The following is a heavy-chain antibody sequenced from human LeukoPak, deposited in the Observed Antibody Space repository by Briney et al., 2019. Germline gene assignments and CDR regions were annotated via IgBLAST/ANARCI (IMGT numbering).Heavy chain of an antibody. D-gene: IGHD6-13*01. CDR3: ARGGIAAAGMEDPLSSY. Sequence: ASVKVSCKASGGTFSSYAISWVRQAPGQGLEWMGGIIPIFGTANYAQKFQGRVTITADKSTSTAYMELSSLRSEDTAVYYCARGGIAAAGMEDPLSSYWGQGTLVTVSS. J-gene: IGHJ4*02. V-gene: IGHV1-69*06. CDR2: IIPIFGTA. CDR1: GGTFSSYA.